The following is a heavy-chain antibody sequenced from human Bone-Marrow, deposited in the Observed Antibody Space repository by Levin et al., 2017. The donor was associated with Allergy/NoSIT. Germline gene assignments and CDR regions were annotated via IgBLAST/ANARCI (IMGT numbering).Heavy chain of an antibody. D-gene: IGHD3-16*01. CDR1: GGSISRDDPY. J-gene: IGHJ6*03. CDR2: IYYSGST. Sequence: SETLSLTCTVSGGSISRDDPYWTWIRQPPGKGLEWIGYIYYSGSTRYNPSLKSRISMSVDMSRSQFSLGVRSVTAAATAVYYCARFGGEAVGGLWYYHYMDVWGKGTTVTVSS. V-gene: IGHV4-30-4*01. CDR3: ARFGGEAVGGLWYYHYMDV.